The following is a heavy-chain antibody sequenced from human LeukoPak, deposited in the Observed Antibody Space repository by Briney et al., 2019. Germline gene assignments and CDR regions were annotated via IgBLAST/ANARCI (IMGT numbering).Heavy chain of an antibody. CDR3: ARFYYDILTGYYTLDY. V-gene: IGHV1-2*02. D-gene: IGHD3-9*01. CDR1: GYTFTGYY. CDR2: INPNSSGT. Sequence: ASVKVSCKASGYTFTGYYMHWVRQAPGQGLEWMGWINPNSSGTNYAQKFQGRVTMTRDTSISTAYMELSRLRSDDTAVYYCARFYYDILTGYYTLDYWGQGTLVTVSS. J-gene: IGHJ4*02.